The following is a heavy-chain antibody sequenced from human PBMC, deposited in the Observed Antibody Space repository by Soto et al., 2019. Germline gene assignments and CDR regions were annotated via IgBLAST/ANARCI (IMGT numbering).Heavy chain of an antibody. CDR2: INHSGST. CDR1: GGSFSGYY. CDR3: ARQTCSSTSCYIYYYYMDV. V-gene: IGHV4-34*01. D-gene: IGHD2-2*02. J-gene: IGHJ6*03. Sequence: PSETLSLTCAVYGGSFSGYYWSWIRQPPGKGLEWIGEINHSGSTYYNPSLKSRVTISVDTSKNQFSLKLSSVTAADTAVYYCARQTCSSTSCYIYYYYMDVWGKGTTVTVSS.